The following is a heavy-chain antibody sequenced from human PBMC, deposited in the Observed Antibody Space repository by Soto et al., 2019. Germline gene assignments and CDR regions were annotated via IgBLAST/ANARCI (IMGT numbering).Heavy chain of an antibody. CDR2: ISGSGGST. J-gene: IGHJ5*02. CDR1: GFTFSSYA. CDR3: AKDKSQQWLPHNWFDP. V-gene: IGHV3-23*01. D-gene: IGHD6-19*01. Sequence: GGSLRLSCAASGFTFSSYAMSWVRQAPGKGLEWVSAISGSGGSTYYADSVKGRFTISRDNSKNTLYLQMNSLRAEDTAVYYCAKDKSQQWLPHNWFDPWGQGTLVTVSS.